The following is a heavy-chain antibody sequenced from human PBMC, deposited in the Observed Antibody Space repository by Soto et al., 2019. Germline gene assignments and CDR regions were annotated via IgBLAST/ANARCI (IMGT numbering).Heavy chain of an antibody. CDR3: AKRPTSTGFGDPFDI. J-gene: IGHJ3*02. Sequence: EVQLLESGGDLVQPGGSLRLSCAASGFTFSTYAMSWVRQAPGKGLEWVSTISSSGGNTYYTDSVKGRFTISRDNSKNTLYLQMNSLRAEDTDIYYCAKRPTSTGFGDPFDIWGQGTMVNVSS. D-gene: IGHD3-10*01. CDR1: GFTFSTYA. V-gene: IGHV3-23*01. CDR2: ISSSGGNT.